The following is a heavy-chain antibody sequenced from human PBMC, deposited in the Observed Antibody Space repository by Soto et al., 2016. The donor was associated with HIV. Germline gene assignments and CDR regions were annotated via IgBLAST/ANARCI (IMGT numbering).Heavy chain of an antibody. D-gene: IGHD5-18*01. CDR1: GYTFTSYD. J-gene: IGHJ4*02. CDR2: INPNTGGT. CDR3: ATRIGYSYGFYYFDS. V-gene: IGHV1-2*02. Sequence: QVQLVQSGAEVKKPGASVKVSCKASGYTFTSYDINWVRQAPGQGLEWMGWINPNTGGTNYAQKFQGRVTMTRDTSIRTAYMDLSRLTSADTAVYYCATRIGYSYGFYYFDSWGQGTLVTVSS.